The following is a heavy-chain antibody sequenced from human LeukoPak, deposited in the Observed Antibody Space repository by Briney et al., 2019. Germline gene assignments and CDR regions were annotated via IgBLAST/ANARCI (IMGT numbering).Heavy chain of an antibody. CDR2: IIPIFGTA. V-gene: IGHV1-69*13. D-gene: IGHD5-18*01. J-gene: IGHJ4*02. CDR3: ARGEGYGHFDY. Sequence: ASVKVSCKSSGYTFTSYYIHWVRQAPGQGLEWMGGIIPIFGTANYAQKFQGRVTITADESTSTAYMELSSLRSEDTAVYYCARGEGYGHFDYWGQGTLVTVSS. CDR1: GYTFTSYY.